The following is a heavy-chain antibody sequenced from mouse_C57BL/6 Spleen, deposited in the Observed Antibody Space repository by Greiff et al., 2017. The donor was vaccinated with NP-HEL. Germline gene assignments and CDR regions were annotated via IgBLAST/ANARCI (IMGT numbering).Heavy chain of an antibody. V-gene: IGHV1-55*01. CDR3: ATPYDYDVVFAY. Sequence: QVQLQQSGAELVKPGASVKMSCKASGYTFTSYWITWVKQRPGQGLEWIGDIYPGSGSTNYNEKFKSKATLTVDTSSSTAYMQLSSLTSEDSAVYYCATPYDYDVVFAYWGQGTLVTVSA. CDR2: IYPGSGST. J-gene: IGHJ3*01. D-gene: IGHD2-4*01. CDR1: GYTFTSYW.